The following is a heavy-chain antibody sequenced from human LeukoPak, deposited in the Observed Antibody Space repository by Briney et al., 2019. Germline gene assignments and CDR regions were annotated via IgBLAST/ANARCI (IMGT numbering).Heavy chain of an antibody. Sequence: SVKVSCKASGGTFSSYAISWVRQPPGQGLEWMGGIIPIFGTANYAQKFQGRVTITTDESTSTAYMELSSLRSEDTAVYYCARVKRQGNYDFWSGYFYWGQGTLVTVSS. CDR1: GGTFSSYA. CDR2: IIPIFGTA. V-gene: IGHV1-69*05. J-gene: IGHJ4*02. CDR3: ARVKRQGNYDFWSGYFY. D-gene: IGHD3-3*01.